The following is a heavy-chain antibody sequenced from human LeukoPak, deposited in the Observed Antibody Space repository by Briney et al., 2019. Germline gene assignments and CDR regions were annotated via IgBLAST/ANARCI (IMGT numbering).Heavy chain of an antibody. D-gene: IGHD6-13*01. CDR1: GYSISSGYY. V-gene: IGHV4-38-2*02. CDR2: IFHSGFT. J-gene: IGHJ5*02. CDR3: ARDDSSTWSFGGWFDP. Sequence: SETLSLTCTVSGYSISSGYYWGWIRQPPGKGLEWIGSIFHSGFTYYNPSLKSRVTISVDTSKNQFSLKLSSVTAADTAVYYCARDDSSTWSFGGWFDPWGQGTLVTVSS.